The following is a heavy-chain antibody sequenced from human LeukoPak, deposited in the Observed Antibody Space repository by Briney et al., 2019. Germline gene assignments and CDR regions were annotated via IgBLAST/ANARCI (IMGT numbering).Heavy chain of an antibody. J-gene: IGHJ3*02. Sequence: SETLSLTCTVSGGSISSYYWSWIRQPAGKGLEWIGRIYTSGSTNYNPSLKSRVTMSVDTSKNQFSLKLSSVTAADTAVYYCARDRVRFLEWSTPYDASDIWGQGTMVTVSS. CDR1: GGSISSYY. CDR3: ARDRVRFLEWSTPYDASDI. D-gene: IGHD3-3*01. V-gene: IGHV4-4*07. CDR2: IYTSGST.